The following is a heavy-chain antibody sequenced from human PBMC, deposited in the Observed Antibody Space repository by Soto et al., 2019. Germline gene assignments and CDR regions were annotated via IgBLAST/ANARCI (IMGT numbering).Heavy chain of an antibody. V-gene: IGHV1-2*04. CDR1: GYTFTGYY. CDR2: INPNSGGT. Sequence: GASVKVSCKASGYTFTGYYMHWVRQAPGQGLEWMGWINPNSGGTNYAQKFQGWVTMTRDTSISTAYMELSRLRSDDTAVYYCARDASATAPYSWFDPWGQGTLVTVPQ. J-gene: IGHJ5*02. CDR3: ARDASATAPYSWFDP. D-gene: IGHD2-21*01.